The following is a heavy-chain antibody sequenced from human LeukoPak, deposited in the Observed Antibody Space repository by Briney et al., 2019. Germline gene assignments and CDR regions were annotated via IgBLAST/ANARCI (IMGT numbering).Heavy chain of an antibody. J-gene: IGHJ4*02. CDR3: ARGSGPDY. Sequence: SETLSLTCAVYGGSFSGYYWSWIRQPPGKGLEWIGELNHSGSTNYNPSLKSRVTISVDTSKNQFSLKLSSVTAADTAVYYCARGSGPDYWGQGTLVTVSS. CDR2: LNHSGST. V-gene: IGHV4-34*01. D-gene: IGHD3-10*01. CDR1: GGSFSGYY.